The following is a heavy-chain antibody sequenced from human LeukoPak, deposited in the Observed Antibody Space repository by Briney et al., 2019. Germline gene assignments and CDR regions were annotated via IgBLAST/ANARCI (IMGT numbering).Heavy chain of an antibody. CDR3: AREGGFYRSLDY. D-gene: IGHD6-25*01. J-gene: IGHJ4*02. Sequence: PSETLSLTCGVSGGSVSSTNWWTWIRHPPGKGLEWIGEVHLDGRTNFNPSLKSRLTMSVDLSENNVSLKLTSVTAADTAVYYCAREGGFYRSLDYSGEGTLVTVSS. V-gene: IGHV4-4*02. CDR1: GGSVSSTNW. CDR2: VHLDGRT.